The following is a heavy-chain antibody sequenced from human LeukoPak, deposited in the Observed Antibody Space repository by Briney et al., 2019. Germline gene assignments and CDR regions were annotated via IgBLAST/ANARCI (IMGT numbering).Heavy chain of an antibody. V-gene: IGHV4-59*01. CDR2: IYYSGST. D-gene: IGHD6-13*01. CDR3: ARVVSSSSSWYMDV. Sequence: SETLSLTCTVSGGSISSYYWSWIRQPPGKGLEWIGYIYYSGSTNYNPSLKSRVTISADTSKNQFSLKLSSVTAADTAVCYCARVVSSSSSWYMDVWGRGTTVTVSS. J-gene: IGHJ6*03. CDR1: GGSISSYY.